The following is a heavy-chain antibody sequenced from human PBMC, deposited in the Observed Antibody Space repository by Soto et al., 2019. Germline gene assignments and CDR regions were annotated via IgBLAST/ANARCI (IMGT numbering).Heavy chain of an antibody. J-gene: IGHJ5*02. V-gene: IGHV4-59*01. D-gene: IGHD3-3*01. CDR2: IYYSGST. CDR3: AREREYYDFWSGYQISTSEDWDPSWFDP. Sequence: SDTLSLTCTVSGGSISSYYWSWIRQPPGKGLEWIGYIYYSGSTNYNPSLKSRVTISVDTSKNQFSLKLSSVTAADTAVYYCAREREYYDFWSGYQISTSEDWDPSWFDPWGQGTLVTVSS. CDR1: GGSISSYY.